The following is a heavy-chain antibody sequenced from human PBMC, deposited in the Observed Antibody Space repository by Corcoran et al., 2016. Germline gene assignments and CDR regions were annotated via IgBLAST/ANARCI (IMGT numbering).Heavy chain of an antibody. CDR3: ARDLGIMITFGGHDAFDI. D-gene: IGHD3-16*01. V-gene: IGHV4-4*02. CDR1: GGSISSSNW. CDR2: IYHSGST. J-gene: IGHJ3*02. Sequence: QVQLQESGPGLVKPSGTLSLTCAVSGGSISSSNWWSWVRQPPGKGLEWIGEIYHSGSTNYNPSLKSRVTISVDKSKNQFSLKLSSVTAADTAGYYCARDLGIMITFGGHDAFDIWGQGTMVTVSS.